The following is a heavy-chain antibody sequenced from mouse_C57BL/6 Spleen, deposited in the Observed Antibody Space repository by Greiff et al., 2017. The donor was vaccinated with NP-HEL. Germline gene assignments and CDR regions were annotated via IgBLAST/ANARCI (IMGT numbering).Heavy chain of an antibody. CDR3: ARASLFTTVVAPDY. J-gene: IGHJ2*01. Sequence: EVQLLQSGPELVKPGASVKISCTASGYTFTDYYMNWVQQSPGKSLEWIGDINPNNGGTSYNQKFKGKDTLTVDKSSSTAYMELRSLTSEDSAVYYWARASLFTTVVAPDYWGQGTTLTVSS. CDR1: GYTFTDYY. V-gene: IGHV1-26*01. CDR2: INPNNGGT. D-gene: IGHD1-1*01.